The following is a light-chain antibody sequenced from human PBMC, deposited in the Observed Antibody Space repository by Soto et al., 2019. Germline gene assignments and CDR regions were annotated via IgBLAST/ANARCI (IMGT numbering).Light chain of an antibody. V-gene: IGKV3-20*01. Sequence: IVLTQSPGTLSLSPGERVTLSCRASRSVANNYLAWSQQKPGQAPRLLLYGASTRATGIPDRFSGSGSGTDFTLTISRLEPEDFAVYYCHQYSSSPRTFGQGNKVEIK. CDR2: GAS. CDR3: HQYSSSPRT. CDR1: RSVANNY. J-gene: IGKJ1*01.